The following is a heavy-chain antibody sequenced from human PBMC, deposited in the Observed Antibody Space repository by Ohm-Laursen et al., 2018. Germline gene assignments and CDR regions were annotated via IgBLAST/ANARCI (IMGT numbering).Heavy chain of an antibody. CDR2: IYHSGST. CDR1: GYSISSGYY. D-gene: IGHD3-3*01. Sequence: PGTLSLTCAVSGYSISSGYYWGWIRQPPGKGLEWIGSIYHSGSTYYNPSLKSRVTISVDTSKNHFSLKLSSVTAADTAVYYCARDGPYDFWSGYYIGPRRFNWFDPWGQGTLVTVSS. CDR3: ARDGPYDFWSGYYIGPRRFNWFDP. J-gene: IGHJ5*02. V-gene: IGHV4-38-2*02.